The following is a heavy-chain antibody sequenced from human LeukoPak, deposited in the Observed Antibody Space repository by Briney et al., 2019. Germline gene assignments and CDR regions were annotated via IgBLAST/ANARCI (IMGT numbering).Heavy chain of an antibody. CDR1: GGSISSSNW. D-gene: IGHD4-17*01. Sequence: SGTLSLTCAVSGGSISSSNWWSWVRQPPGQGLEWIGEIYHSGSTNYNPSLKSRVTISVDKSKNQFSLKLSSVTAADTAVYYCARLPYGDYATHWFDPWGQGTLVTVSS. V-gene: IGHV4-4*02. CDR3: ARLPYGDYATHWFDP. CDR2: IYHSGST. J-gene: IGHJ5*02.